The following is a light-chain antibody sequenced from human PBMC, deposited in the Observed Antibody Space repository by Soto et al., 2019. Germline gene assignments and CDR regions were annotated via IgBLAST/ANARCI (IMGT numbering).Light chain of an antibody. J-gene: IGKJ1*01. V-gene: IGKV1-5*01. CDR2: DAS. Sequence: DIQMTQSASAVSGSVGDRVTIPSRASQTISSWLAWYQQKPGKAPKLLIYDASSLESGVPSRFSGSGSGTEFTLTISSLQPDDFATYYCQQYNSSWTFGQGTNVDIK. CDR1: QTISSW. CDR3: QQYNSSWT.